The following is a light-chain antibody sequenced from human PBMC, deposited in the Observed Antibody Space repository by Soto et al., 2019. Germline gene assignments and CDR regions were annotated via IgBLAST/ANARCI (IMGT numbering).Light chain of an antibody. V-gene: IGKV3D-15*01. CDR3: QQYNNWPKP. CDR1: QSVSSN. J-gene: IGKJ1*01. Sequence: MVLTESPGTLSLSPGEGATLSYRASQSVSSNFLAWYQEKLGQAPRLLIYGASKRATGIPDRFSGSGSGTEFTLTIIRLQSEDFAVYYCQQYNNWPKPFGPGTKVDIK. CDR2: GAS.